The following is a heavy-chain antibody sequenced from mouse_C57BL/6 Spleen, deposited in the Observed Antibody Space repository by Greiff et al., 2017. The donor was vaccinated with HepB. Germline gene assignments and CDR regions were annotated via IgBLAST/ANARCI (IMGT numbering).Heavy chain of an antibody. CDR2: IDPETGGT. CDR3: TRSHYGYDGGYFDY. D-gene: IGHD2-2*01. J-gene: IGHJ2*01. V-gene: IGHV1-15*01. CDR1: GYTFTDYE. Sequence: QVQLKESGAELVRPGASVTLSCKASGYTFTDYEMHWVKQTPVHGLEWIGAIDPETGGTAYNQKFKGKAILTADKSSSTAYMELRSLTSEDSAVYYCTRSHYGYDGGYFDYWGQGTTLTVSS.